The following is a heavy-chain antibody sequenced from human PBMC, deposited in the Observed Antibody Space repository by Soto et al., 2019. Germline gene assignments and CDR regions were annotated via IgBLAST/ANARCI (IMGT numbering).Heavy chain of an antibody. D-gene: IGHD3-9*01. Sequence: EVQLVESGGGLVKPGGSLRLSCAASGFTFSSYSMNWVRQAPGKGLEWVSSISSSSSYIYYADSVKGRFTISGDNAKNSLYLQMNSLRAEDTAVYYCARDRPFDILTGYWSNYYGMDVWGQGTTVTVSS. J-gene: IGHJ6*02. V-gene: IGHV3-21*01. CDR1: GFTFSSYS. CDR3: ARDRPFDILTGYWSNYYGMDV. CDR2: ISSSSSYI.